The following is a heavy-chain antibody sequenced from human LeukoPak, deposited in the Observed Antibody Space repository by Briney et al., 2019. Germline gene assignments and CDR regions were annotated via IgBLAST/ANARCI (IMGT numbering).Heavy chain of an antibody. D-gene: IGHD2-15*01. CDR2: IYSGGST. J-gene: IGHJ3*02. CDR1: GFTVSSNY. CDR3: ARRVVVAAKFGAFDI. V-gene: IGHV3-53*01. Sequence: PGGSLRLSCAASGFTVSSNYMSWVRQAPGKGLEWVSVIYSGGSTYYADSVKGRFTISRDNSKNTLYLQMNSLRAEDTAVYYCARRVVVAAKFGAFDIWGQGTMVTVSS.